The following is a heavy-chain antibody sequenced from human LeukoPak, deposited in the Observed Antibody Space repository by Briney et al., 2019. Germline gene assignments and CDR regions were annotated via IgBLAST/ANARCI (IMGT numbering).Heavy chain of an antibody. D-gene: IGHD1-26*01. CDR2: IYTSGST. J-gene: IGHJ4*02. CDR3: AREAVGATYYFDY. CDR1: GGSMSSYF. Sequence: PSETLSLTCLVSGGSMSSYFWSWIRQPAGKGLEWIGRIYTSGSTNYNPSLKSRVTISVDTSKNQFSLKLSSVTAADTAVYYCAREAVGATYYFDYWGQGTLVTVSS. V-gene: IGHV4-4*07.